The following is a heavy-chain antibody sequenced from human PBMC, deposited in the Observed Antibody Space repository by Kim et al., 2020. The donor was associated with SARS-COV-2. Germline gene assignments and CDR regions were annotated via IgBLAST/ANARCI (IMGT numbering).Heavy chain of an antibody. CDR1: GYSFGSYA. CDR2: INAGNGNT. J-gene: IGHJ4*02. D-gene: IGHD3-22*01. CDR3: ARGNYYDSDGFFFLDY. V-gene: IGHV1-3*01. Sequence: ASVKVSCKASGYSFGSYAIHWVRQAPGQRLEWMGWINAGNGNTYYSQMSQGRVTITRDTSATTVHMELRSLRSEDTTIYYCARGNYYDSDGFFFLDYWGQGTLVTVSS.